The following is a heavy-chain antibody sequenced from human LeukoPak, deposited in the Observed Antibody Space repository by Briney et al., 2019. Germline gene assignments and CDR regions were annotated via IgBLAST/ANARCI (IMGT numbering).Heavy chain of an antibody. D-gene: IGHD3-9*01. J-gene: IGHJ6*02. CDR2: INPNSSGT. Sequence: GASVKVSCKASGYTFTGYYMHWVRQAPGQGLEWMGWINPNSSGTNYAQKFQGRVTMTRDTSISTAYMELSRLRSDDTAVYYCARILTGYSYGMDVWGQGTTVTVSS. CDR1: GYTFTGYY. CDR3: ARILTGYSYGMDV. V-gene: IGHV1-2*02.